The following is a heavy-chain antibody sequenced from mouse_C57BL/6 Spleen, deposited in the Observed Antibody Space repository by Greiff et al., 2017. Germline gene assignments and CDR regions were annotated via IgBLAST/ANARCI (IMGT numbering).Heavy chain of an antibody. J-gene: IGHJ3*01. V-gene: IGHV3-1*01. CDR3: ARAQLGRGFAY. D-gene: IGHD4-1*01. Sequence: EVQLQQSGPGMVKPSQSLSLTCTVTGYSITSGYDWHWNRHFPGNKLEWMGYISYSGSTNYNPSLKSRITITHDTSKNHFYLKLNSVTTEDTATYYCARAQLGRGFAYWGQGTLVTVSA. CDR1: GYSITSGYD. CDR2: ISYSGST.